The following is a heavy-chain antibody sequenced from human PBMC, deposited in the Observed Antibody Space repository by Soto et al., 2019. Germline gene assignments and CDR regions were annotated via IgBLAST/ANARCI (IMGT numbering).Heavy chain of an antibody. CDR3: AKVSAAVYFQH. V-gene: IGHV3-23*01. J-gene: IGHJ1*01. CDR1: GFTFSSYA. D-gene: IGHD6-13*01. Sequence: GSLRLSCAASGFTFSSYAMSWVRQAPGKGLEWVSAISGSGGSTYYADSVKGRFAISRDNSKNTLYLQMNSLRAEDTAVYYCAKVSAAVYFQHWGQGTLVTVSS. CDR2: ISGSGGST.